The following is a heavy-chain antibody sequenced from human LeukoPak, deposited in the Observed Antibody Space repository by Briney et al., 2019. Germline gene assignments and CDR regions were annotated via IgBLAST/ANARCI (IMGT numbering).Heavy chain of an antibody. J-gene: IGHJ4*02. V-gene: IGHV4-39*07. CDR3: ARGPSYSSSWYYFDY. CDR1: GDSISSTSYF. CDR2: IYNSGRS. D-gene: IGHD6-13*01. Sequence: SEILSLTCTVSGDSISSTSYFWGWIRQPPGKGLEWIGSIYNSGRSHYNPSLKSRVTISVDTSKNQFSLKLSSVTAADTAVYYCARGPSYSSSWYYFDYWGQGTLVTVSS.